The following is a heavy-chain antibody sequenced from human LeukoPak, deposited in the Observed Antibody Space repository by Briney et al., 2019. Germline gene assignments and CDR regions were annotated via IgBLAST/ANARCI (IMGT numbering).Heavy chain of an antibody. CDR1: GFTFSSYA. J-gene: IGHJ4*02. CDR2: ISGSGGST. Sequence: GGSLRLSCAASGFTFSSYAMSWVRQAPGKGLEWVSAISGSGGSTYYADSVKGRFTISRDNSKNTLYLQMNSLRAEDTAVYYCARDTGSSWYKDFDYWGQGTLVTVSS. CDR3: ARDTGSSWYKDFDY. V-gene: IGHV3-23*01. D-gene: IGHD6-13*01.